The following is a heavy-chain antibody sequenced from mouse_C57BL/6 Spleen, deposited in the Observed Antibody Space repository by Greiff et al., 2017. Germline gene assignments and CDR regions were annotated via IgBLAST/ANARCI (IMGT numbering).Heavy chain of an antibody. V-gene: IGHV1-69*01. Sequence: QVQLQQPGAELVMPGASVKLSCKASGYTFTSYWMHWVKQRPGQGLEWIGEIDPSDSYTNYNQKFKGKSTLTVDKSSSTAYMQLSSLTSEDSAVYYGARRPIYYYGSSYVESAMDYWGQGTSVTVSS. CDR3: ARRPIYYYGSSYVESAMDY. CDR1: GYTFTSYW. D-gene: IGHD1-1*01. CDR2: IDPSDSYT. J-gene: IGHJ4*01.